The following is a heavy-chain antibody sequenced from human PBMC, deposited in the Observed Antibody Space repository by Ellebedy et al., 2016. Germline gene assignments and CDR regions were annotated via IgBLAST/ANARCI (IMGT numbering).Heavy chain of an antibody. D-gene: IGHD2-15*01. Sequence: GESLKISXVASGFTFSSDWMQWVRQAPGKGLVWVSHINSDVSTTNYADSVEGRFTISRDNAKNALYLQMNSLRAEDTAVHYCAREFCSGGTCYSLFDFWGQGTLVTVSS. V-gene: IGHV3-74*01. J-gene: IGHJ4*02. CDR2: INSDVSTT. CDR3: AREFCSGGTCYSLFDF. CDR1: GFTFSSDW.